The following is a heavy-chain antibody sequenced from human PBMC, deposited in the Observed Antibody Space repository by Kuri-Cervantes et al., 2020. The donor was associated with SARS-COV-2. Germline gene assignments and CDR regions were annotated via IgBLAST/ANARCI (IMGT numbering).Heavy chain of an antibody. CDR1: GGSISSSSYY. CDR2: IYYSGST. V-gene: IGHV4-39*01. J-gene: IGHJ4*02. D-gene: IGHD3-3*01. CDR3: ARLAPYYDFWSGSYYFDY. Sequence: SETLSLTCTVSGGSISSSSYYWGWIRQPPGKGLEWIGSIYYSGSTYYNPSLKSRVTISVDTSKNQSSLKLSSVTAADTAVYYCARLAPYYDFWSGSYYFDYWGQGTLVTVSS.